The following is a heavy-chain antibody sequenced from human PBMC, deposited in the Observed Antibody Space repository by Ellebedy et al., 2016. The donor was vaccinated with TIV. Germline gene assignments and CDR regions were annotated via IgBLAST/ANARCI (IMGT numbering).Heavy chain of an antibody. CDR2: ITYDGSEK. D-gene: IGHD6-19*01. V-gene: IGHV3-30*01. Sequence: GESLKISCAASGFTFSSYAMHWVRQAPGKGREWLALITYDGSEKNYADSVKGRLFISRDNSKNTLYLEVDSVRAEDTAVYYCAREGMAGTLDYWGRGTLATVSS. CDR3: AREGMAGTLDY. J-gene: IGHJ4*02. CDR1: GFTFSSYA.